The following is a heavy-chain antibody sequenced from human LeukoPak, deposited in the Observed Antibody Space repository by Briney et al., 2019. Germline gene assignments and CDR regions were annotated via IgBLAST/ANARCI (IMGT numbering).Heavy chain of an antibody. Sequence: PGGSLRLSCAASRFTFSTYSMNWVRQPPGKGLEWIGYIYYSGSTNYNPSLKSRVTISVDTSKNQFSLKLSSVTAADTAVYYCARNDYGGNDFDYWGQGTLVTVSS. CDR1: RFTFSTYS. CDR2: IYYSGST. CDR3: ARNDYGGNDFDY. J-gene: IGHJ4*02. D-gene: IGHD4-23*01. V-gene: IGHV4-59*01.